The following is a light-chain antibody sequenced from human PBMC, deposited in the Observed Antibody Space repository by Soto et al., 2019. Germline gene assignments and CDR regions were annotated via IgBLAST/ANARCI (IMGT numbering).Light chain of an antibody. Sequence: DIQLTQPPSFLSASVGDRVTITCRASQGISSYLAWYQQKPGKAPKLLIYKASTLKSGVPSRFSGSGSGTEFTLTISSLQPDDFATYYCQHYNSYGTFGQGTKV. J-gene: IGKJ1*01. CDR2: KAS. CDR3: QHYNSYGT. CDR1: QGISSY. V-gene: IGKV1-9*01.